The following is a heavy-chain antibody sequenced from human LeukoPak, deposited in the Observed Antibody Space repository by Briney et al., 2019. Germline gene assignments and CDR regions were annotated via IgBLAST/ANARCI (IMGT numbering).Heavy chain of an antibody. CDR2: ISGSGGST. D-gene: IGHD6-13*01. CDR3: AKGTIAAAGRSNAFDI. CDR1: GFTFSSYA. Sequence: PGGSLRLSCAASGFTFSSYAMSWVRQAPGKGLEWVSAISGSGGSTYYADSVKGRFTISRDNSKNTLYLQMNSLRAEDTAVYYCAKGTIAAAGRSNAFDIWGQGTMVTVSS. J-gene: IGHJ3*02. V-gene: IGHV3-23*01.